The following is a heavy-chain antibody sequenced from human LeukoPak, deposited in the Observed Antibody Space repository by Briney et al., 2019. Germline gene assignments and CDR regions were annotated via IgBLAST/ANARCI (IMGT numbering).Heavy chain of an antibody. V-gene: IGHV3-7*01. CDR2: IKQDGSEK. D-gene: IGHD4-17*01. CDR3: ARGGNHGDYWYFDL. Sequence: GGSLRLSCAASGFTFSTYWMSWVRQAPGKGLEWVANIKQDGSEKYYVDSVKGRFTISRDNAETSLHLQMNSLRAEDTAVYYCARGGNHGDYWYFDLWGRGTLVTVSS. J-gene: IGHJ2*01. CDR1: GFTFSTYW.